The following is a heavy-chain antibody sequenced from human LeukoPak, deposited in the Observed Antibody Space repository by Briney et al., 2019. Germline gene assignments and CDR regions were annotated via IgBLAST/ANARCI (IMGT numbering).Heavy chain of an antibody. J-gene: IGHJ4*01. CDR3: ATRPADGSWYGVFDF. D-gene: IGHD3-10*01. Sequence: SETLSLTCSVSGVSMTGYYWSWIRQAPGKAPEGIGYIYSSGSTNYNPSLNSRVTMSLDASKNQFSLKLTFVPAADTAVYYCATRPADGSWYGVFDFWSRGTLVTVSS. V-gene: IGHV4-59*01. CDR1: GVSMTGYY. CDR2: IYSSGST.